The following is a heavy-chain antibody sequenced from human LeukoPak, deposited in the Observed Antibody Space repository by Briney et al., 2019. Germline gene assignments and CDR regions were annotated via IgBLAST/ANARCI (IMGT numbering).Heavy chain of an antibody. J-gene: IGHJ2*01. V-gene: IGHV4-30-4*08. CDR3: ARTLNWKYWYFDL. D-gene: IGHD1-1*01. Sequence: SETLSLTCTVSGGSISSGDYYWSWIRQPPGKGLEWIGYIYYSGSTYYNPSLKSRVTISVDTSKNQFSLKLSSVTAADTAVYYCARTLNWKYWYFDLWGRGTLVTVSS. CDR1: GGSISSGDYY. CDR2: IYYSGST.